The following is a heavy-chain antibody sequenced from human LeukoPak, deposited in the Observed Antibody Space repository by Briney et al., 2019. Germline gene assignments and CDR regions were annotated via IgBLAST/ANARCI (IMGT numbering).Heavy chain of an antibody. Sequence: PGGSLRLSCAASGFTFSSYGMHWVRQAPGKGLEWVAVISYDGSNKYYADSVKGRFTISRDNSKNTLYLQMNSLRAEDTAVYYCAKDLFSGYCGGDCSYYYYYGMDVWGQGTTVTVSS. D-gene: IGHD2-21*02. J-gene: IGHJ6*02. CDR3: AKDLFSGYCGGDCSYYYYYGMDV. CDR2: ISYDGSNK. CDR1: GFTFSSYG. V-gene: IGHV3-30*18.